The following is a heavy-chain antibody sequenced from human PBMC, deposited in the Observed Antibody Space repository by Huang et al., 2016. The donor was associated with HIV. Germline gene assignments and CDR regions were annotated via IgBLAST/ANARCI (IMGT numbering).Heavy chain of an antibody. CDR3: ARDLTGTRAAAAGIRGDAFDV. J-gene: IGHJ3*01. Sequence: QVQLVQSGAEVKKPGSSVKVSCKASGGTFGSYDISWVRQAPGQGLEWMGGIIPIFDTVNYAPKFQGRVRITADASTSTAYKELTSLRSEDTAVYYCARDLTGTRAAAAGIRGDAFDVWGQGTLVTVSS. V-gene: IGHV1-69*13. CDR1: GGTFGSYD. D-gene: IGHD6-13*01. CDR2: IIPIFDTV.